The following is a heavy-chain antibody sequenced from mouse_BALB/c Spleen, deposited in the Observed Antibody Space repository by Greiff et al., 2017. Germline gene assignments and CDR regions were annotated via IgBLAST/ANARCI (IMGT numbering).Heavy chain of an antibody. CDR1: GYTFSSYW. D-gene: IGHD2-14*01. CDR2: ILPGSGST. J-gene: IGHJ2*01. Sequence: QVQLQQSGAELMKPGASVKISCKATGYTFSSYWIEWVKQRPGHGLEWIGEILPGSGSTNYNEKFKGKATFTADTSSNTAYMQLSSLTSEDSAVYYCNALAYYRYDGDYFDYWGQGTTLTVSS. V-gene: IGHV1-9*01. CDR3: NALAYYRYDGDYFDY.